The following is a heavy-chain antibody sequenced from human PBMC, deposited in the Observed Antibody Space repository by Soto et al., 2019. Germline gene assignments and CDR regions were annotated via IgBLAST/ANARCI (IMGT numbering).Heavy chain of an antibody. Sequence: PSETLSLTCAVYGGSFSSYYWGWIRQPPGKGLEWIGSIYYSGSTYYNPSLKSRVTISVDTSKNQFSLKLSSVTAADTAVYYCACIFSGGYGYGFYYYGMDVWGQGTTVTVSS. D-gene: IGHD5-18*01. CDR3: ACIFSGGYGYGFYYYGMDV. V-gene: IGHV4-39*01. J-gene: IGHJ6*02. CDR1: GGSFSSYY. CDR2: IYYSGST.